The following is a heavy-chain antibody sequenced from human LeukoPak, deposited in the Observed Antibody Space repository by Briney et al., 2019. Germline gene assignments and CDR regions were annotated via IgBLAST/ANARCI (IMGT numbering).Heavy chain of an antibody. J-gene: IGHJ4*02. CDR1: GFTFSRYA. CDR3: AKASRQAAVASPLDY. CDR2: ISGSGGST. V-gene: IGHV3-23*01. Sequence: GGSLRLSCAASGFTFSRYAMTWVRQAPGKGLEWVSGISGSGGSTYYADSVKGRFTISRDNAKDTLFLQMNSLKVDDTAVYYCAKASRQAAVASPLDYWGQGSLVTVSS. D-gene: IGHD6-19*01.